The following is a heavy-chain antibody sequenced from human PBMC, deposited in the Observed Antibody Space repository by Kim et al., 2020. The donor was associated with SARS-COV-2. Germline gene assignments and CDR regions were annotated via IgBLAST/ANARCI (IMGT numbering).Heavy chain of an antibody. J-gene: IGHJ4*02. CDR1: GGSFSGYY. V-gene: IGHV4-34*01. Sequence: SETLSLTCAVYGGSFSGYYWSWIRQPPGKGLEWIGEINHSGSTNYNPSLKSRVTISVDTSKNQFSLKLSSVTAADTAVYYCARRGPYSSSWYSPYWGQGTLVTVSS. CDR2: INHSGST. CDR3: ARRGPYSSSWYSPY. D-gene: IGHD6-13*01.